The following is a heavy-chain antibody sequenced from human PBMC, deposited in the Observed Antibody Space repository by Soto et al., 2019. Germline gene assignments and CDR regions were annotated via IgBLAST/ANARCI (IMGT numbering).Heavy chain of an antibody. CDR3: SRDRRIAVAPEINDF. Sequence: SLRLSCAASGFIFSSFSMNWVRQAPGKGLEWVSSISSSSSYIYYADSVKGRFTISRDNAKNSLYLQMNSLRAEDTAVYYCSRDRRIAVAPEINDFWGQGTLVTVSS. D-gene: IGHD6-19*01. V-gene: IGHV3-21*01. CDR2: ISSSSSYI. J-gene: IGHJ4*02. CDR1: GFIFSSFS.